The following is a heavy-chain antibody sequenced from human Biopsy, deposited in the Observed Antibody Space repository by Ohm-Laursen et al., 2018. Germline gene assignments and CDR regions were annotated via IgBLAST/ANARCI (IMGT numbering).Heavy chain of an antibody. V-gene: IGHV4-59*08. CDR2: ISDSGNT. CDR1: GGSISSFY. Sequence: PSETLSLTCVVSGGSISSFYWTWIRRPPGKGPEWIGDISDSGNTNYKPSLKSRVIISVDTSKNQFSLNLSSVTAADTAVYYCARRGSGGRSFDHWGQGTLVTVSS. J-gene: IGHJ4*02. CDR3: ARRGSGGRSFDH. D-gene: IGHD2-15*01.